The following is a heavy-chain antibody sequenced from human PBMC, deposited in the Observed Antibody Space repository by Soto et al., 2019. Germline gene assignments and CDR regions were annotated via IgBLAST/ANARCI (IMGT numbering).Heavy chain of an antibody. D-gene: IGHD3-10*01. J-gene: IGHJ4*02. V-gene: IGHV1-24*01. CDR2: FDPEDGET. Sequence: ASVKVSCKVSGYTLTELSMHWVRQAPGKGLEWMGGFDPEDGETIYAQKFQGRVTMTEDTSTDTAYMELSSLRSEDTAVYYCATGVQMGRGEYYFDYWGQGTLVTVSS. CDR3: ATGVQMGRGEYYFDY. CDR1: GYTLTELS.